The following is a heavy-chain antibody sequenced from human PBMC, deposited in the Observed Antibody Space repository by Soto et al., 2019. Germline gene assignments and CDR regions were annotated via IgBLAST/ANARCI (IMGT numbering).Heavy chain of an antibody. CDR2: IIPIFGTA. CDR3: ARDSYYYGSGSLHHFDY. J-gene: IGHJ4*02. V-gene: IGHV1-69*12. CDR1: GGTFSSYA. Sequence: QIQLVQSGAEVKKPGSSVKVSCKASGGTFSSYAISWVRQAPGQGLEWMGGIIPIFGTANYAQKFQGRVTITADESTSTAYMELSSLRSEDTAVYYCARDSYYYGSGSLHHFDYWGQGTLVTVSS. D-gene: IGHD3-10*01.